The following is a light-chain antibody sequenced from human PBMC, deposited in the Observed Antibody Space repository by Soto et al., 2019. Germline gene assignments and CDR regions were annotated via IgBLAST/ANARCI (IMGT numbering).Light chain of an antibody. V-gene: IGLV1-40*01. Sequence: QSVLTQPPSVSGAPGQRVTISCTGSSSNIGAGYDVHWYQLLPGTAPKLLIYGNTNRPSGVPDRFSGSKSGSSASLAITGLRAEDEADYFCQSYDSSLNLAVFGTGTKSPS. CDR3: QSYDSSLNLAV. J-gene: IGLJ1*01. CDR2: GNT. CDR1: SSNIGAGYD.